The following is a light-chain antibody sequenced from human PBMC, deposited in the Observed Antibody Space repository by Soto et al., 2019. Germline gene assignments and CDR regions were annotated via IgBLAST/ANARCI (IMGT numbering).Light chain of an antibody. Sequence: IELTQSPATLSASPGYRATLSCRSSQPVNNNLAWYQQKPGQAPRLLIYGVSTSATGISARFSGGGSVTEFTLTISRLQSEDFALYYCQQYEKWPPSITCRQGTRLGI. CDR2: GVS. CDR3: QQYEKWPPSIT. J-gene: IGKJ5*01. V-gene: IGKV3-15*01. CDR1: QPVNNN.